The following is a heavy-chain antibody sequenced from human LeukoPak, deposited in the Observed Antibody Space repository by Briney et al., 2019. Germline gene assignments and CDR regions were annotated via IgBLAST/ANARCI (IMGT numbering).Heavy chain of an antibody. CDR3: ARGPFYLDV. D-gene: IGHD2/OR15-2a*01. CDR2: IWYDGSNK. Sequence: GGSLRLSCAASGFTFSSYGMHWVRQAPGKGLEWVAVIWYDGSNKYYADSVKGRFTISRDNSKNTLYLQMNSLRAEDTAVYYCARGPFYLDVWGQGTTVTASS. J-gene: IGHJ6*02. CDR1: GFTFSSYG. V-gene: IGHV3-33*01.